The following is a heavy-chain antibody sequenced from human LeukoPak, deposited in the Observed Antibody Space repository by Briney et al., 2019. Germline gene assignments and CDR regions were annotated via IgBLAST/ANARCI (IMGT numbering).Heavy chain of an antibody. V-gene: IGHV1-46*01. D-gene: IGHD2-15*01. Sequence: GASVKVSCKASGYTVTSYYMHWVRQAPGQGLEWMGIINPSGGSTSYAQKFQGRVTMTRDTSTSTVYMELSSLRSEDTAVYYCARDGPGCSGGSCYHYYYYGMDVWGQGTTVTVSS. CDR2: INPSGGST. CDR3: ARDGPGCSGGSCYHYYYYGMDV. CDR1: GYTVTSYY. J-gene: IGHJ6*02.